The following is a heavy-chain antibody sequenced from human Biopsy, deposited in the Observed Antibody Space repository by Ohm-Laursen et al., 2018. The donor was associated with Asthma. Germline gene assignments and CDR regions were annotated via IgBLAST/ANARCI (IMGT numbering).Heavy chain of an antibody. J-gene: IGHJ4*02. CDR3: ARAQDYYDSRGYYRSFDY. D-gene: IGHD3-22*01. CDR2: IYYTGST. CDR1: GGSVSSGGYY. Sequence: SQTLSLTCIVSGGSVSSGGYYWTWIRQHPGKGLEWVGYIYYTGSTDYNPSLKSRVSISIDTSKNQFSLKLSSVTAADTAVYYCARAQDYYDSRGYYRSFDYWGQGTLVTVSS. V-gene: IGHV4-31*03.